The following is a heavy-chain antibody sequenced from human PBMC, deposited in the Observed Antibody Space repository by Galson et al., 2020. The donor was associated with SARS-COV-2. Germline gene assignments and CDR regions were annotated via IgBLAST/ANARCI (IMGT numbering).Heavy chain of an antibody. Sequence: ASVKVSCKASGYTFTSYGISWVRQAPGQGLERMGWISAYNGNTNYAQKLQGRVTMTTDTSTSTAYMELRSLRSDDTAVYYCARVMCMVRGVITCEEAFDYWGQGTLVTVSS. CDR3: ARVMCMVRGVITCEEAFDY. CDR2: ISAYNGNT. D-gene: IGHD3-10*01. CDR1: GYTFTSYG. V-gene: IGHV1-18*01. J-gene: IGHJ4*02.